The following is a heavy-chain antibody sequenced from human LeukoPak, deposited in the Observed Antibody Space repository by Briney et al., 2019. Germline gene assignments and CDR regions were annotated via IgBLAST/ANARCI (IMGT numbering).Heavy chain of an antibody. V-gene: IGHV3-74*01. D-gene: IGHD3-16*01. CDR3: ARGVPGGWYFDL. CDR1: GFTFSSYW. CDR2: INGDGTRT. J-gene: IGHJ2*01. Sequence: GGPLRLSCAASGFTFSSYWMHWVRQAPGKGLVWVSRINGDGTRTNYADSVKGRFAISRDNAENTVNLQIYSLKAEDTAVYYCARGVPGGWYFDLWGRATLVTVSS.